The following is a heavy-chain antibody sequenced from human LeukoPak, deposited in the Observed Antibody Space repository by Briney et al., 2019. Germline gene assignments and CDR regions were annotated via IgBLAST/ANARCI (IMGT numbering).Heavy chain of an antibody. J-gene: IGHJ4*02. CDR2: ITSSSSTI. D-gene: IGHD4-17*01. CDR1: GFTFSSYS. V-gene: IGHV3-48*01. Sequence: GGSLRLSCAVSGFTFSSYSMNWVRQAPGKGLEWVSYITSSSSTIYYADSVRGRFTISRDNAKKSLFLQINSLRVEDTAVYFCVRDVDYAFDYWGQGVLVIVSS. CDR3: VRDVDYAFDY.